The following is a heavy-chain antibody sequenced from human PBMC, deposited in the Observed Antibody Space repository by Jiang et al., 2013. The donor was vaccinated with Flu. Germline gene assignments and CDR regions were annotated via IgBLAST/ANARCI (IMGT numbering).Heavy chain of an antibody. CDR2: IYYSGST. CDR3: ARVVFQGAPGIPGIAAAGTAIDY. D-gene: IGHD6-13*01. J-gene: IGHJ4*02. CDR1: GGSISSYY. Sequence: PGLVKPSETLSLTCTVSGGSISSYYWSWIRQPPGKGLEWIGYIYYSGSTNYNPSLKSRVTISVDTSKNQFSLKLSSVTAADTAVYYCARVVFQGAPGIPGIAAAGTAIDYWGQGTLVTVSS. V-gene: IGHV4-59*01.